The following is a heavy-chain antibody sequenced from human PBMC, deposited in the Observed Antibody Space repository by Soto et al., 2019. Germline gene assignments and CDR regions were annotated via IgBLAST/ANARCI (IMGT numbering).Heavy chain of an antibody. D-gene: IGHD1-1*01. CDR2: IWYDGSNK. Sequence: GGSLRLSCAASGLTFSSYGMHLVRQAPGKGLEWVAVIWYDGSNKYYADSVKGRFTISRDNSKNTLYLQMNSLRAEDTAVYYYARVTIGEEYYYYYPLDVWGKGTTVTVSS. J-gene: IGHJ6*03. CDR3: ARVTIGEEYYYYYPLDV. V-gene: IGHV3-33*01. CDR1: GLTFSSYG.